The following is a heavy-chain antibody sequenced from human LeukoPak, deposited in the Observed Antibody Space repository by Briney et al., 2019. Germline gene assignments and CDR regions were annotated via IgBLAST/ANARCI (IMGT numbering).Heavy chain of an antibody. D-gene: IGHD3-9*01. CDR1: GGSISSSNW. CDR2: IYHSGST. J-gene: IGHJ4*02. V-gene: IGHV4-4*02. Sequence: PSGTLSLTCAVSGGSISSSNWWSWVRQPPGKGLEWIGEIYHSGSTNYNPSLKSRVTISVDKSKNQFSLKLSSVTAADTAVYYCARQEILQYFDWPFDFWGQGTLVTISS. CDR3: ARQEILQYFDWPFDF.